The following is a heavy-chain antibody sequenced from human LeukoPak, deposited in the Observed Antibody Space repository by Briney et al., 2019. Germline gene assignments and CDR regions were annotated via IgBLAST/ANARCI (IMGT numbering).Heavy chain of an antibody. D-gene: IGHD6-19*01. CDR1: GFTFSSYG. V-gene: IGHV3-30*02. J-gene: IGHJ4*02. CDR2: IRYDGSNK. Sequence: GGSLRLSCAASGFTFSSYGMHWVRQAPGKGLEWVAFIRYDGSNKYYADSVKGRFTISRDNSKNTLYLQMNSLRAGDTAVYYCASPPFVAVAGGAPTSDYWGQGTLVTVSS. CDR3: ASPPFVAVAGGAPTSDY.